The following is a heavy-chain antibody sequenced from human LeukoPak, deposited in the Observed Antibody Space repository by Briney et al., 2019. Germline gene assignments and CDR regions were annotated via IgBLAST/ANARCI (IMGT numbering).Heavy chain of an antibody. CDR2: IYYSGST. D-gene: IGHD3-10*01. CDR3: ARVRGARGVIMSLDY. CDR1: GGSISSSSYY. Sequence: SETLSLTCTVSGGSISSSSYYWGWIRQPPGKGLEWIGSIYYSGSTYYNPSLKSRVTISVDTSKNQFSLKLSSVTAADTAVYYCARVRGARGVIMSLDYWGQGTLVTVSS. V-gene: IGHV4-39*07. J-gene: IGHJ4*02.